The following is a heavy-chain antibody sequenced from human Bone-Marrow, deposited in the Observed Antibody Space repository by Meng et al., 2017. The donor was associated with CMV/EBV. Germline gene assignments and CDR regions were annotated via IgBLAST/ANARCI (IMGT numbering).Heavy chain of an antibody. CDR1: GFIFSNFN. CDR2: IRYSSDDK. CDR3: ARDRHDFWSGYYSGWFDP. J-gene: IGHJ5*02. D-gene: IGHD3-3*01. Sequence: GESLKISCVASGFIFSNFNMHWVRQAPGKGLEWVALIRYSSDDKSYADSVKGRFTVSRDNSKRMVFLEMSGLRAEDTAVYYCARDRHDFWSGYYSGWFDPWGQGTLVTVSS. V-gene: IGHV3-30*02.